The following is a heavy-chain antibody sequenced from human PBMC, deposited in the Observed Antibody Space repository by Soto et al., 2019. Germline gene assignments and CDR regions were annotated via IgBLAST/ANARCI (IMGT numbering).Heavy chain of an antibody. CDR2: ISINGSCR. CDR1: GFTFSRYA. D-gene: IGHD1-26*01. V-gene: IGHV3-64D*08. CDR3: VSSLVGATTSVNSYSDS. Sequence: GFLRLACSTSGFTFSRYAMYWVCQAPRKGLAYVSPISINGSCRYYADAVKGRCTISRDNAKNTLYPQMSSLRAEDSAVYFCVSSLVGATTSVNSYSDSWGQGTLVTVSS. J-gene: IGHJ4*02.